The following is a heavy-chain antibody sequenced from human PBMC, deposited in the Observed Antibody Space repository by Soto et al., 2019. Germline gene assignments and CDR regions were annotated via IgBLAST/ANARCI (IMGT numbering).Heavy chain of an antibody. CDR3: GRLEGLATISYYFDY. CDR1: GGSVSSRVDD. Sequence: SETQSLTCTVSGGSVSSRVDDWGWVSQPPGKGLEWIGSVYYSGSTCYNPSLESRVTISVDKSKNQFSLKLMSLSAADTAVYYCGRLEGLATISYYFDYWGQGALVTVSS. V-gene: IGHV4-39*01. J-gene: IGHJ4*02. CDR2: VYYSGST. D-gene: IGHD3-9*01.